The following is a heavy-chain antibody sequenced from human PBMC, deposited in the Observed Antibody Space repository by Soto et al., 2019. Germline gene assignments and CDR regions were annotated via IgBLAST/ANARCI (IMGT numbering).Heavy chain of an antibody. Sequence: SETLSLTCTVSGGSISSGGYYWSWIRQHPGKGLEWIGYIYYSGSTYYNPSLKSRVTISVDTSKNQFSLKLSSVTAADTAVYYCARVRRGVTIFGVVPYGMDVWGQGTTVT. D-gene: IGHD3-3*01. CDR2: IYYSGST. CDR1: GGSISSGGYY. CDR3: ARVRRGVTIFGVVPYGMDV. J-gene: IGHJ6*02. V-gene: IGHV4-31*03.